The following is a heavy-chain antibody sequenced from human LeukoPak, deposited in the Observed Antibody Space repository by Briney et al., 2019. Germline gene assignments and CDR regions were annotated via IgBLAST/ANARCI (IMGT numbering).Heavy chain of an antibody. D-gene: IGHD3-22*01. Sequence: ASVKVSCKASGYTFTGYYMHWVRQAPGQGLEWMGCINPNSGGTNYAQKFQGWVTMTRDTSISTAYMELSRLRSDDTAVYYCARSDSPYDSSGFFDYWGQGTLVTVSS. CDR1: GYTFTGYY. CDR3: ARSDSPYDSSGFFDY. CDR2: INPNSGGT. V-gene: IGHV1-2*04. J-gene: IGHJ4*02.